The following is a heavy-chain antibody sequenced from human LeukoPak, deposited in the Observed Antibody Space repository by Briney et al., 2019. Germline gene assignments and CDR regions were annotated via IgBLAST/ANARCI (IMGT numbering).Heavy chain of an antibody. Sequence: GRSLRLSCAASGFTFSSYGMHWVRQASGKGLEWVAVIWYDGSNKYYADSGKGRFTISRDNSKNTLYLQMNSLRAEDTAVYYCAREKWQYSYYYYYMDVWGKGTTVTVSS. J-gene: IGHJ6*03. V-gene: IGHV3-33*01. D-gene: IGHD2/OR15-2a*01. CDR1: GFTFSSYG. CDR2: IWYDGSNK. CDR3: AREKWQYSYYYYYMDV.